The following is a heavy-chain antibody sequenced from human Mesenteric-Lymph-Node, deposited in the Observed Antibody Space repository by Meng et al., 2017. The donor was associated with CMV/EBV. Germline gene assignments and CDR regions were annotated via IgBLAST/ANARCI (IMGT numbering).Heavy chain of an antibody. CDR3: ARGRGY. CDR1: GFTFSNSD. CDR2: IYSGGST. J-gene: IGHJ4*02. V-gene: IGHV3-53*01. Sequence: GESLKISCAASGFTFSNSDMNWVRQAPGKGLEWVSVIYSGGSTYYADSVKGRFTISRDNSKNTLYLQMNSLRAEDTAVYYCARGRGYWGQGTLVTVSS.